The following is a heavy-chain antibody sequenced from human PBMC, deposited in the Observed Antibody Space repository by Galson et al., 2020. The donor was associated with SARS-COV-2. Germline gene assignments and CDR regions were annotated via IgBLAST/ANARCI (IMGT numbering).Heavy chain of an antibody. CDR2: IYYSGST. J-gene: IGHJ6*02. CDR1: GGSISSYY. CDR3: ARDLGSPPYYYYGMDV. Sequence: SETLSLTCTVSGGSISSYYWSWIRQPPGKGLEWIGYIYYSGSTNYNPSLKSRVTISVDTSKNQFSLKLSSVTAVDTAVYYCARDLGSPPYYYYGMDVWGQGTTVTVSS. V-gene: IGHV4-59*13. D-gene: IGHD2-15*01.